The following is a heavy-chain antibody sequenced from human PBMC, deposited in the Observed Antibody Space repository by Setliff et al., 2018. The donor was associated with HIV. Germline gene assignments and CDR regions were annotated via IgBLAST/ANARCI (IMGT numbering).Heavy chain of an antibody. Sequence: SETLSLTCTVSGLSMSYNYWTWIRQSPGKGLEWIGYVHYSGSTRYNPSLKSRVTISVDTSKKKFSLKLTSMTATGTAVYYCASEKKAWSVSDSFYEYWGQGVPVTV. CDR3: ASEKKAWSVSDSFYEY. CDR2: VHYSGST. V-gene: IGHV4-59*01. CDR1: GLSMSYNY. J-gene: IGHJ4*02. D-gene: IGHD3-3*01.